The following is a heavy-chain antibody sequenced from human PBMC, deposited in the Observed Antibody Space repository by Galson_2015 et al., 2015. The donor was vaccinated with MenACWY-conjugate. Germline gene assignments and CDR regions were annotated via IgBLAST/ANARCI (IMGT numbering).Heavy chain of an antibody. CDR1: GFTFSSYR. Sequence: SLRLSCAASGFTFSSYRMNWVRQAPGKGLEWVSYISSSSSTIYYADSVKGRFTISRDNAKNSLYLQMNSLRAEDTAGYYCASRDSSSWYRQYFHHWGQGTLVTVSS. CDR3: ASRDSSSWYRQYFHH. CDR2: ISSSSSTI. D-gene: IGHD6-13*01. J-gene: IGHJ1*01. V-gene: IGHV3-48*01.